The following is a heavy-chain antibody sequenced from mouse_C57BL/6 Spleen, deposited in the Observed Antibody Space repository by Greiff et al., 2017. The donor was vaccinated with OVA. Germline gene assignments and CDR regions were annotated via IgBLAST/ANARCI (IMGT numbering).Heavy chain of an antibody. J-gene: IGHJ2*01. V-gene: IGHV1-52*01. Sequence: QVQLQQPGAELVRPGSSVKLSCKASGYTFTSYWMHWVKQRPIQGLEWIGNIDPSHSETHYNQKFKDKATLTVDKSSSTAYMQLSSLTSEDSAVYYCARGGYSNYGYFDYWGQGTTLTVSS. D-gene: IGHD2-5*01. CDR1: GYTFTSYW. CDR2: IDPSHSET. CDR3: ARGGYSNYGYFDY.